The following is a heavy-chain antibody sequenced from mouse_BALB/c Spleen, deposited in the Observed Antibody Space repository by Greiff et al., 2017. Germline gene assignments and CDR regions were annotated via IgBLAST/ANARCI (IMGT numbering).Heavy chain of an antibody. D-gene: IGHD2-4*01. Sequence: DVMLVESGGGLVKPGGSLKLSCAASGFTFSSYTMSWVRQTPEKRLEWVATISSGGSYTYYPDSVKGRFTISRDNAKNTLYLQMSSLKSEDTAMYYCTRAPLYDYDERTYAMDYWGQGTSVTVSS. J-gene: IGHJ4*01. CDR2: ISSGGSYT. CDR1: GFTFSSYT. V-gene: IGHV5-6-4*01. CDR3: TRAPLYDYDERTYAMDY.